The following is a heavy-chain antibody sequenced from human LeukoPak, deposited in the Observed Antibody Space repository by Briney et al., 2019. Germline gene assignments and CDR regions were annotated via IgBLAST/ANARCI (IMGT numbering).Heavy chain of an antibody. J-gene: IGHJ4*02. D-gene: IGHD4-23*01. CDR3: AKDIYGGNWPNDY. CDR1: GFTFSSYA. V-gene: IGHV3-30*04. CDR2: ISYDGSNK. Sequence: PGGSLRLSCAASGFTFSSYAMHWVRQAPGKGLEWVAVISYDGSNKYYADSVKGRFTISRDNANNSLYLQMNSLRAEDTAVYYCAKDIYGGNWPNDYWGQGTLVTVSS.